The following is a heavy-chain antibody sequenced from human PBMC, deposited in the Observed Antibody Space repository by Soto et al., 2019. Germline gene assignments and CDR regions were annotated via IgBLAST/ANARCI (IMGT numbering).Heavy chain of an antibody. Sequence: GESLKIACKGSGYSFTSYWIGWVRQIPGKGLEWMGIIYPGDSDTRYSPSFQGQVTISADKSISTAYLQWSSLKASDTAMYYCARRSSSSRYRSYYYGMDVWGQGTTVTVSS. CDR1: GYSFTSYW. J-gene: IGHJ6*02. V-gene: IGHV5-51*01. D-gene: IGHD6-13*01. CDR2: IYPGDSDT. CDR3: ARRSSSSRYRSYYYGMDV.